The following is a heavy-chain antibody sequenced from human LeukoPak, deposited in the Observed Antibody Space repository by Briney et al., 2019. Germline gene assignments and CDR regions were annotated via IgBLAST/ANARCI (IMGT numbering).Heavy chain of an antibody. Sequence: GGSLRPSCAASGFTFSSYWMNWVRQAPGKGLVWVSRIASDGSSTTYADSVKGRFSISRDNAKNTLYLQMNSLRVEDTAPYYCAKSVAIYFYYGLDVWGQGTTVTVSS. CDR1: GFTFSSYW. CDR2: IASDGSST. J-gene: IGHJ6*02. CDR3: AKSVAIYFYYGLDV. V-gene: IGHV3-74*01. D-gene: IGHD3-3*01.